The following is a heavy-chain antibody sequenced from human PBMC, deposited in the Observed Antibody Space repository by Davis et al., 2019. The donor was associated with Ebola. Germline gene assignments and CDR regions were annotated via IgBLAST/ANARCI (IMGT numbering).Heavy chain of an antibody. J-gene: IGHJ4*02. CDR3: AKHGTPTAI. D-gene: IGHD2-2*01. CDR1: GFSFSSHW. V-gene: IGHV3-7*03. Sequence: GESLKISCAASGFSFSSHWMSWVRQAPGKGLEGVANIKPDGTFRDYLAAVRGRFTISRDNAQNSLDLQMNTLRAEDTAVYFCAKHGTPTAIGGQGTLVTVSS. CDR2: IKPDGTFR.